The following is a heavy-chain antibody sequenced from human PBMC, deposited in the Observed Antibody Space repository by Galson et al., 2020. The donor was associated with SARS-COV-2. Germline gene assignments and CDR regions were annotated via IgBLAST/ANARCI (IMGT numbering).Heavy chain of an antibody. CDR3: ARDKRVGATSPDAFDI. CDR1: GSSISSGGYY. V-gene: IGHV4-31*03. D-gene: IGHD1-26*01. Sequence: ASETLSLTCTVSGSSISSGGYYWSWIRQHPGKGPEWIGNIYYSGNTYYNPSLKSRVIISVDTSKNQFSLKLSSVTAADTAVYYCARDKRVGATSPDAFDIWGQGTMVTVSS. CDR2: IYYSGNT. J-gene: IGHJ3*02.